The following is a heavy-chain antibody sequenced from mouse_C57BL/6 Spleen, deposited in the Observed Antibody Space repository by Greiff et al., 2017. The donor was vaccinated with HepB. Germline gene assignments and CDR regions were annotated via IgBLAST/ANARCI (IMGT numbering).Heavy chain of an antibody. CDR3: AGDYYGPALYAMGY. D-gene: IGHD1-1*01. V-gene: IGHV1-80*01. CDR2: IYPGDGDT. J-gene: IGHJ4*01. Sequence: QVQLQQSGAELVKPGASVKISCKASGYAFSSYWMNWVKQRPGKGLEWIGQIYPGDGDTNYNGKFKGKATLTADKSSSTAYVQLSSLTSEDSAVYFCAGDYYGPALYAMGYWGQGTSVTVSS. CDR1: GYAFSSYW.